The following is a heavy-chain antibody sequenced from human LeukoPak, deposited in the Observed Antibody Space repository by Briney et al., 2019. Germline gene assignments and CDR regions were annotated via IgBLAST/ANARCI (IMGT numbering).Heavy chain of an antibody. D-gene: IGHD4-17*01. CDR2: ISGNSGNT. CDR3: AREGSAVTKHAFDI. CDR1: GYTFTNYY. J-gene: IGHJ3*02. Sequence: ASVKVSCKASGYTFTNYYIHWVRQAPGQGLEWMGWISGNSGNTNYAQNLQGRVTMTTDTSTNTAYMELRSLRSDDTAVYYCAREGSAVTKHAFDIWGQGTMVTVSS. V-gene: IGHV1-18*04.